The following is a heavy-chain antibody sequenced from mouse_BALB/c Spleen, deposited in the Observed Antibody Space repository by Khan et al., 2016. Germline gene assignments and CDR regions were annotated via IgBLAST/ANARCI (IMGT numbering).Heavy chain of an antibody. V-gene: IGHV14-3*02. D-gene: IGHD2-1*01. J-gene: IGHJ4*01. Sequence: EVQLQESGAELVKPGASVKLSCTASGFNIKDTYMHWVKQRPDQGLEWLGRIDPAHGNTKYDPKFQGQAPLTADTSSHTAYLQLSSLTSEDTAVSYCARSNNGKYEEGYTMDYWGQGTSVTVSS. CDR2: IDPAHGNT. CDR3: ARSNNGKYEEGYTMDY. CDR1: GFNIKDTY.